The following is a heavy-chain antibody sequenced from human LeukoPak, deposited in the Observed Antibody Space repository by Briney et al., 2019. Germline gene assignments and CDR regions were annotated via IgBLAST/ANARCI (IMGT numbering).Heavy chain of an antibody. CDR1: GVSITSYY. Sequence: SETLSLTCSVSGVSITSYYWTWIRQSAGKGLEWIGRIHSNGGTNYNPSLSSRLTLSVDTSKNQLSLKLTSVTAADTAVYFCARELAVAGTVTHRFDPRGQGTLVTVSS. J-gene: IGHJ5*02. D-gene: IGHD6-19*01. CDR2: IHSNGGT. V-gene: IGHV4-4*07. CDR3: ARELAVAGTVTHRFDP.